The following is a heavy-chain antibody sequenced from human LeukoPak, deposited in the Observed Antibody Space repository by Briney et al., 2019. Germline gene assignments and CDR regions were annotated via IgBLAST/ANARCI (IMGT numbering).Heavy chain of an antibody. J-gene: IGHJ3*02. Sequence: PGRSLRLSCAASGFTFSSYGMHWVRQAPGKGLEWVAVISYDGSNKYYADSVKGRFTISRDNSKNTLYLQMNSLRAEDTAVYYCVVVPAAITHAFDIWGQGTMVTVSS. CDR3: VVVPAAITHAFDI. CDR1: GFTFSSYG. V-gene: IGHV3-30*03. D-gene: IGHD2-2*02. CDR2: ISYDGSNK.